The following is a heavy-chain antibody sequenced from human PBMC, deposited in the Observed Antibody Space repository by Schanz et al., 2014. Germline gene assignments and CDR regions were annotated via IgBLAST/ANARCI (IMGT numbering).Heavy chain of an antibody. Sequence: QVQLVESGGGVVQPGRSLRLSCAASGFIFSSYGLHWVRQAPGKGLEWVAFIWYDGSNKYYADSVKGRFTISRDNSKNTLYLQMNSLRAEDTSVYFCARAHGNNWYGKGLDYWGQGTQVTVSS. D-gene: IGHD1-1*01. CDR2: IWYDGSNK. V-gene: IGHV3-33*01. CDR1: GFIFSSYG. CDR3: ARAHGNNWYGKGLDY. J-gene: IGHJ4*02.